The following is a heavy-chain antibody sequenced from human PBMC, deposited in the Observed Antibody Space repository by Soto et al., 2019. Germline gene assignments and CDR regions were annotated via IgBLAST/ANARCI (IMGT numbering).Heavy chain of an antibody. V-gene: IGHV3-49*03. CDR3: GRDLRYGSGSREIGY. J-gene: IGHJ4*02. Sequence: PGGSLRLSCIVAGVTFGDYTMSWFRQAPGKGLEWVGCIRSKTYAGTTEYAASVKGRVTIARDDSKNIAYLQMNSLETEDTAVYYCGRDLRYGSGSREIGYWGQGTLVTVSS. CDR1: GVTFGDYT. D-gene: IGHD3-10*01. CDR2: IRSKTYAGTT.